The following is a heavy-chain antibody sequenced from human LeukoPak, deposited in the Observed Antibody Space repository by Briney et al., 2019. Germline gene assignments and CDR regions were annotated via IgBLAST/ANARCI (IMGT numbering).Heavy chain of an antibody. J-gene: IGHJ4*02. Sequence: GRSLRLSCAASGFTFSSYGMHWVRQAPGKGLEWVAVIWYDGSNKYYADSVKGRFTISRDNSKNTLYLQMISLRAEDTAVYYCAREGYYDSSGYLYYFDYWGQGTLVTVSS. CDR3: AREGYYDSSGYLYYFDY. CDR1: GFTFSSYG. CDR2: IWYDGSNK. D-gene: IGHD3-22*01. V-gene: IGHV3-33*01.